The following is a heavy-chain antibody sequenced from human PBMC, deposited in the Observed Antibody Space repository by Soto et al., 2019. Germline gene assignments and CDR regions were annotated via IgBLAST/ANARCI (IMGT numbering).Heavy chain of an antibody. CDR1: GYSFTSYW. CDR3: ARQGGDTAMVNHYYYYGMDV. V-gene: IGHV5-51*01. D-gene: IGHD5-18*01. CDR2: IYPGDSDT. J-gene: IGHJ6*02. Sequence: GESLKISCKGSGYSFTSYWIGWVRQMPGKGLEWMGIIYPGDSDTRYSPSFQGQVTISADKSISTAYLQWSSLKASDTAMYYCARQGGDTAMVNHYYYYGMDVWGQATTVTVSS.